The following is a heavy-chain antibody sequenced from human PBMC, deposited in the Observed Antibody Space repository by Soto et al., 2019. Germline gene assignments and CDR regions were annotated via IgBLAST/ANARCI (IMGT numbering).Heavy chain of an antibody. Sequence: SETLSLTCTVSGGSISSGGSYWSWIRQHPGKGLEWIGYIYYRGNTNYNPSLKSRVTISVDTSEDRFSLKLSSVTAADTAVYYCARENYYDGTGYYYYFDYWGHGTLVTVSS. D-gene: IGHD3-22*01. CDR2: IYYRGNT. CDR1: GGSISSGGSY. CDR3: ARENYYDGTGYYYYFDY. V-gene: IGHV4-31*03. J-gene: IGHJ4*01.